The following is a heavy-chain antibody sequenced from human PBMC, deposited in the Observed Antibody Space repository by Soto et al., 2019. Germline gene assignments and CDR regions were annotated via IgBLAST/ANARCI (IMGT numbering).Heavy chain of an antibody. D-gene: IGHD2-15*01. Sequence: TETLSLTCALYVGSFSGYYRTWIRQPPGKGLEWIGEINHSGSTFYNPSLKRRVAMSIDTSKHQFSLNLTSVTATETAVYYCETVVVPGTPTTAFAPRGQGLSLTVSS. CDR3: ETVVVPGTPTTAFAP. V-gene: IGHV4-34*01. CDR2: INHSGST. J-gene: IGHJ5*02. CDR1: VGSFSGYY.